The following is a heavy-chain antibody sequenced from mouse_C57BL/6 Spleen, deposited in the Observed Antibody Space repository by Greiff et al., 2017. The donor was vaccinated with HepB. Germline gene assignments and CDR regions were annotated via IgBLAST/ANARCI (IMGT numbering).Heavy chain of an antibody. Sequence: LQESGAELARPGASVKLSCKASGYTFTSYGISWVKQRTGQGLEWIGEIYPRSGNTYYNEKLQGKATLTADKSSSTAYMALRSLTSEDSAVYFCAYGYDEGAYAMDYWGQGTSVTVSS. D-gene: IGHD2-2*01. CDR1: GYTFTSYG. CDR2: IYPRSGNT. CDR3: AYGYDEGAYAMDY. V-gene: IGHV1-81*01. J-gene: IGHJ4*01.